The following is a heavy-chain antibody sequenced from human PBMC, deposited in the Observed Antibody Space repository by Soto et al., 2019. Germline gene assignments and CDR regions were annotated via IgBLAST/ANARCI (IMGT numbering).Heavy chain of an antibody. D-gene: IGHD6-19*01. CDR1: GGTFNTYT. CDR3: AREIAVAGKTSDVCDS. J-gene: IGHJ3*02. Sequence: QVQLVQSGAEVKKPGSSVKVSCKASGGTFNTYTISWVRQAPGQGLEWMGRIIPILGIAKYAQTFQGRVTITADKSTSTAYMEISSLRSKDTAVYYCAREIAVAGKTSDVCDSLGQGTIFTVSS. CDR2: IIPILGIA. V-gene: IGHV1-69*02.